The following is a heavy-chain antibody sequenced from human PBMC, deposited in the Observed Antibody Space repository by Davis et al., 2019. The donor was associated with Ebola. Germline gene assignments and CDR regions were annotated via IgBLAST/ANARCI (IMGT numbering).Heavy chain of an antibody. CDR1: GYTFTSNS. CDR3: ARSPRSMVPYYFDY. D-gene: IGHD2-2*01. Sequence: ASVKVSCKASGYTFTSNSIHWVRQAPGQGLEWMGIINPSSSFTSYEQKFQGRVTLTRDTSTSTVYLELSRLTYEDMAVYYCARSPRSMVPYYFDYWGQGTLVTVSS. J-gene: IGHJ4*02. CDR2: INPSSSFT. V-gene: IGHV1-46*01.